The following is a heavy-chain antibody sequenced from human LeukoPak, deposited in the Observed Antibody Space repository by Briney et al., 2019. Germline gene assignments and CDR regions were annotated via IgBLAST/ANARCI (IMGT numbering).Heavy chain of an antibody. V-gene: IGHV1-8*02. J-gene: IGHJ4*02. Sequence: ASVKVSCKASGYTFTSYYMHWVRQATGQRPEWMGWMSPNSGDTGYAQKFQDRVTMTRNTSISTAYMELSSLRSDDTAVYYCARGPPNWGYDYWGPGTPVTVSS. D-gene: IGHD7-27*01. CDR3: ARGPPNWGYDY. CDR2: MSPNSGDT. CDR1: GYTFTSYY.